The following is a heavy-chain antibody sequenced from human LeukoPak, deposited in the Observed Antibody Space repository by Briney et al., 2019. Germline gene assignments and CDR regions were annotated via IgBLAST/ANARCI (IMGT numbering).Heavy chain of an antibody. Sequence: GGSLRLSCAASGSTFNKHWMHWVRQAPGKGLEWVSRIDNDGYNAIYADSVKARFTISRDNAKNTLYLQMNSLRAEDTAVYYCARDRPHNWFDPWGQGTLVTVSS. CDR3: ARDRPHNWFDP. CDR2: IDNDGYNA. J-gene: IGHJ5*02. CDR1: GSTFNKHW. V-gene: IGHV3-74*01.